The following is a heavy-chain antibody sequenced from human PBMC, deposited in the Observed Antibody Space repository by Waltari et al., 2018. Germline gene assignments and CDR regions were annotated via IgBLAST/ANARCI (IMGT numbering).Heavy chain of an antibody. Sequence: QVQLQESGPGLVKPSETLSLTCTVSGGSISSYYWSWIRQPPGKGLEWIGYIYYSGSTNYNPSLKSRVTISVDTSKSQFSLKLSSVTAADTAVYYCARDRSYRYYYDADAFDIWGQGTMVTVSS. CDR3: ARDRSYRYYYDADAFDI. J-gene: IGHJ3*02. D-gene: IGHD3-22*01. CDR2: IYYSGST. CDR1: GGSISSYY. V-gene: IGHV4-59*01.